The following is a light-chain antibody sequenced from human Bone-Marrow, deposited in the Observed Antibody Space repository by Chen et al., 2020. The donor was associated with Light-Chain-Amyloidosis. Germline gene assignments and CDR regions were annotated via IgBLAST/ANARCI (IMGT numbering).Light chain of an antibody. J-gene: IGKJ5*01. V-gene: IGKV2-28*01. Sequence: DIVMTQSPLSLPVTLGEPASISCRSSQSLLHKTGKNHMAWYLQRPGQPPQLLISLGSNRASGVPDRFTGSGSGTDFTLKISGVEAADVGTYYCMQALHTPVTFGQGTRLEI. CDR1: QSLLHKTGKNH. CDR3: MQALHTPVT. CDR2: LGS.